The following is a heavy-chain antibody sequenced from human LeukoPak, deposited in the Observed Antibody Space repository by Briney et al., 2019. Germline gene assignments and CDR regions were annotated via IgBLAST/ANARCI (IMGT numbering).Heavy chain of an antibody. Sequence: GGSLRLSCAASGFTFNNYALHWVRQAPGKGLEYVSAISGNGGSTYYANSVKGRFTISRDNSKNTLYLQMNTLRAEDTALYYCSRDSARRDGYNFDYWGQGTLSPSPQ. V-gene: IGHV3-64*01. CDR2: ISGNGGST. CDR3: SRDSARRDGYNFDY. CDR1: GFTFNNYA. J-gene: IGHJ4*02. D-gene: IGHD5-24*01.